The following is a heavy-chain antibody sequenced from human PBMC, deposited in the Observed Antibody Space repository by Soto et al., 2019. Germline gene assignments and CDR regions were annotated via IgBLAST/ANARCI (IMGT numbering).Heavy chain of an antibody. D-gene: IGHD5-18*01. CDR2: IYYSGST. CDR3: ARIPVDTYMINWFDP. Sequence: SETLSLTCTVSGGSVISGDYYWRWIRQPPGKGLEWIGYIYYSGSTNYNPSLKSRVSISLDTSKNQFSLRLTSVTAADTAVHYCARIPVDTYMINWFDPWGQGTLVTVSS. V-gene: IGHV4-61*08. J-gene: IGHJ5*02. CDR1: GGSVISGDYY.